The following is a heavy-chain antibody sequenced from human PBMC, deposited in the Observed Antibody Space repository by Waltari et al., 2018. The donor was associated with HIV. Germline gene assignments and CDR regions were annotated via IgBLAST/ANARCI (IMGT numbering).Heavy chain of an antibody. D-gene: IGHD7-27*01. V-gene: IGHV1-8*01. CDR1: GYTFTSYD. Sequence: QVQLEQSGAEVKKPGASVKVSCTASGYTFTSYDINWVRQTTGQGLEWMGGMNTNDGNTGYAQTFQGRVTMTRSASISTAYMELSSLRSDDTAVYYCARSDLGTGVHFDLWGRGTLVTVSS. J-gene: IGHJ2*01. CDR2: MNTNDGNT. CDR3: ARSDLGTGVHFDL.